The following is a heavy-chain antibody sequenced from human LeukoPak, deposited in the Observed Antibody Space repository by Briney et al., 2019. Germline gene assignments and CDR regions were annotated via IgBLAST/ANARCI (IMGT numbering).Heavy chain of an antibody. J-gene: IGHJ4*02. V-gene: IGHV3-30*18. Sequence: GGSLRPSCAASGFTFSSYGVHWVRQAPGKGLEWVAVISYDGSNKYYADSVKGRFTISRDNSKNTLYLQMNSLRAEDTAVYYCAKVLLRLGELSPFDYWGRGTLVTVSS. D-gene: IGHD3-16*02. CDR3: AKVLLRLGELSPFDY. CDR1: GFTFSSYG. CDR2: ISYDGSNK.